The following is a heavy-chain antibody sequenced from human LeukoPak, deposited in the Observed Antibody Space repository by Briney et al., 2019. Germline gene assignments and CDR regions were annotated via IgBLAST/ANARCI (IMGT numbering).Heavy chain of an antibody. D-gene: IGHD2-2*01. J-gene: IGHJ5*01. Sequence: GGSLILSCAASGFTLDDYAMHWVRQAPGKGLGWVSGISWNSGSIGYADSVKGRFTISRNNAKNSVFLQMNSLRAEDTALYYCARIGHDLYQTFDSWGHGTLITVSS. V-gene: IGHV3-9*01. CDR1: GFTLDDYA. CDR3: ARIGHDLYQTFDS. CDR2: ISWNSGSI.